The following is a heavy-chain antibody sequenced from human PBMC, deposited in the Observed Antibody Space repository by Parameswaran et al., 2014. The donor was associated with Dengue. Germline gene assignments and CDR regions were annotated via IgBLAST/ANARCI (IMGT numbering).Heavy chain of an antibody. CDR2: IKQDGSEK. V-gene: IGHV3-7*04. CDR3: ARSPYSYGYGYFDY. J-gene: IGHJ4*02. Sequence: VRQMPGKGLEWVANIKQDGSEKYYVDSVKGRFTVSRDNAKNSLYLQMSSLRAEDTAVYYCARSPYSYGYGYFDYWGQGTLVTVSS. D-gene: IGHD5-18*01.